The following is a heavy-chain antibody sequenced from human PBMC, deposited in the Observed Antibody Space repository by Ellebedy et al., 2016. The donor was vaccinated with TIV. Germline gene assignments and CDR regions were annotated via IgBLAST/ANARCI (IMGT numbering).Heavy chain of an antibody. CDR1: GYTFTSYD. J-gene: IGHJ5*02. CDR3: ARALSEWADFWWWFNP. V-gene: IGHV1-8*01. Sequence: ASVKVSXKASGYTFTSYDINWVRQATGQGLEWMGWMNPNSGNTGYAQKFQGRVTMTRNTSISTAYMELSSLRSEDTAVYYCARALSEWADFWWWFNPWGQGTLVTVSS. CDR2: MNPNSGNT. D-gene: IGHD3-3*01.